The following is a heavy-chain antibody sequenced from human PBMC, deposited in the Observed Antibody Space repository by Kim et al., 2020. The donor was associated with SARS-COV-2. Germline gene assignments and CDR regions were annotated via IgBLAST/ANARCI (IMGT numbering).Heavy chain of an antibody. Sequence: GGERRLSCAASGLTFSSYAMSWVRQAPGKGLEWVSGISDSGGKTYYADSVKGRFTISRDNSKNTLFLQLNNLRAEDTAIYYCAKTPVYYPAFDVWGQGTMVTVSS. J-gene: IGHJ3*01. V-gene: IGHV3-23*01. CDR1: GLTFSSYA. CDR3: AKTPVYYPAFDV. CDR2: ISDSGGKT. D-gene: IGHD3-22*01.